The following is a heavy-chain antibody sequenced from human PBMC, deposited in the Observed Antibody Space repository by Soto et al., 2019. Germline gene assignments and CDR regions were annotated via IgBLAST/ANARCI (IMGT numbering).Heavy chain of an antibody. D-gene: IGHD6-19*01. CDR1: GFTFSSYW. J-gene: IGHJ3*02. CDR2: INSDGSST. V-gene: IGHV3-74*01. Sequence: GGSLRLSCAASGFTFSSYWMHWVRQAPGKGLVWVSRINSDGSSTSYADSVKGRFTISRDNAKNTLYLQMNSLRAEDTAVYYCATAFRQWLPRDAFDIWGQGTMVTVSS. CDR3: ATAFRQWLPRDAFDI.